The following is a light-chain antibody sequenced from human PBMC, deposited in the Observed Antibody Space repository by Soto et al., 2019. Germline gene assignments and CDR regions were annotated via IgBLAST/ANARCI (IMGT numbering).Light chain of an antibody. V-gene: IGLV1-51*01. CDR2: DNN. CDR3: GTWDSSLSAV. Sequence: QSVLTQPPSVSADPGQKVTISCSGRSSNIGNNYVSWYQQLPGTAPKLLIYDNNKRPSGIPDRFSGSKSGTSATLGITGLQTGDEADYYCGTWDSSLSAVFGGWTKLTVL. J-gene: IGLJ2*01. CDR1: SSNIGNNY.